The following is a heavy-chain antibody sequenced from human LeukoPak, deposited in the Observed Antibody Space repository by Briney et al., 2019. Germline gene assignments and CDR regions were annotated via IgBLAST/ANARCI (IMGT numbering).Heavy chain of an antibody. J-gene: IGHJ4*02. CDR2: IYHSGST. CDR1: GYSISSGYY. Sequence: SETLSLTCTVSGYSISSGYYWGWIRQPPGKGLEWIGTIYHSGSTYYNPSLKSRVTISVDTSKNQFSLKLTSVTAADTAVYYCTRVRGYCSSTICYRYYFDYWGQGTLVTVSS. CDR3: TRVRGYCSSTICYRYYFDY. V-gene: IGHV4-38-2*02. D-gene: IGHD2-2*01.